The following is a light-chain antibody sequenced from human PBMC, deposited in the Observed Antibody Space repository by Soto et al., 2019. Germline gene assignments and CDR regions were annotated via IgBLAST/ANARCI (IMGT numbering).Light chain of an antibody. CDR1: QSVTGA. CDR2: GAS. V-gene: IGKV3-15*01. J-gene: IGKJ2*01. CDR3: QQYNDWPPYT. Sequence: EILMTQSTATLSVSPGERATLSCRASQSVTGALAWYQQKPGQAPRLLIYGASTRATGIPDRFSGSGSGTEFTLTISSLQSEDFAVYYCQQYNDWPPYTFGQGTNVEIK.